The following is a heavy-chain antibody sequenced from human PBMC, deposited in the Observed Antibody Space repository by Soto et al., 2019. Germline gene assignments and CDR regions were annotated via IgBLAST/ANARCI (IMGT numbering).Heavy chain of an antibody. CDR3: ARQITSLNPFDY. CDR1: GGTFSTYV. Sequence: QVQLVQSGAEVKKPGSSVKVSCKASGGTFSTYVISWVRQAPGQGLEWMGGIIPSFGTANYAQKFQGRVTISAEESTGTAYMELSSLGSEGRAVYDWARQITSLNPFDYWGQGALVTVSS. D-gene: IGHD3-3*01. J-gene: IGHJ4*02. V-gene: IGHV1-69*12. CDR2: IIPSFGTA.